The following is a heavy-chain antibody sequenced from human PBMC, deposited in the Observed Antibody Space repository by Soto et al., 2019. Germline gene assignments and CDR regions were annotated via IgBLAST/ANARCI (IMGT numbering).Heavy chain of an antibody. V-gene: IGHV4-34*01. CDR3: ARGGISHWAYFYYMDV. Sequence: SGTLALTCVVSGGSLSDYFWSWIRQPPGMALEWIGEINHLGSINYNPSLKSRVTMSVDTSKNQFSLTLNSVTAADTATYYCARGGISHWAYFYYMDVWDRGTTVTVSS. CDR2: INHLGSI. J-gene: IGHJ6*03. CDR1: GGSLSDYF. D-gene: IGHD2-21*01.